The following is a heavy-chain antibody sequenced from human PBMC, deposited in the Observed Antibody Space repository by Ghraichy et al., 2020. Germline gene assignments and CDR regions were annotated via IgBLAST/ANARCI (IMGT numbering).Heavy chain of an antibody. Sequence: SCAASGFTISDYAISWVRQAAGKGLEWVSLISGSAGDTFYADSVKGRFTISRDNSENTLYLQMNSLRAEDTALYYCTTPGRGYCSSTNCYDGFDIWGQGTMVTVSS. CDR2: ISGSAGDT. V-gene: IGHV3-23*01. D-gene: IGHD2-2*01. J-gene: IGHJ3*02. CDR1: GFTISDYA. CDR3: TTPGRGYCSSTNCYDGFDI.